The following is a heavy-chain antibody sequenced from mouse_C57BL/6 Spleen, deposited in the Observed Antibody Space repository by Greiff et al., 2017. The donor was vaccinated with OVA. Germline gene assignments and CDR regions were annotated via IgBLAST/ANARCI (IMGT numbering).Heavy chain of an antibody. J-gene: IGHJ2*01. Sequence: QVQLQQSGAELVKPGASVKMSCKASGYTFTTYPIEWMKQNHGKSLEWIGNFHPYNDDTKYNEKFKGKATLTVEKSSSTVYLELSRLPSDDSAVYYCARGKVYDYDGDYFDYWGQGTTLTVSS. V-gene: IGHV1-47*01. CDR3: ARGKVYDYDGDYFDY. D-gene: IGHD2-4*01. CDR1: GYTFTTYP. CDR2: FHPYNDDT.